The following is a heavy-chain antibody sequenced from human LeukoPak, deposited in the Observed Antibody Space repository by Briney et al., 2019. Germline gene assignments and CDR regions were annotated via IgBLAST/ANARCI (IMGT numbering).Heavy chain of an antibody. Sequence: SETLSLTCTVSGGSISSFYWFWIRQPPGRGLESIGFIRHSGYTSYNPSLKSRVAISVDTSKKQFSLRLSSVTAADTAAYYCARGNNRNGGFYFDDWGQGALVPVSS. CDR2: IRHSGYT. CDR1: GGSISSFY. V-gene: IGHV4-59*01. D-gene: IGHD1/OR15-1a*01. CDR3: ARGNNRNGGFYFDD. J-gene: IGHJ4*02.